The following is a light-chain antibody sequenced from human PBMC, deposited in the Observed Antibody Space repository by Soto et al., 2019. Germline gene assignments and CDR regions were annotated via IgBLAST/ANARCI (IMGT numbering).Light chain of an antibody. CDR1: SSNIGAGYD. V-gene: IGLV1-40*01. Sequence: QSVLTQPPSVSGAPGQRVTISCTGSSSNIGAGYDVHWYQQLPGTVPKLLIYGNTNRPSGVPDRFSGSKSGTSASLAITGLQAEDEAHYYCQSYDSSLTGFWVFGGGTKVTVL. J-gene: IGLJ3*02. CDR3: QSYDSSLTGFWV. CDR2: GNT.